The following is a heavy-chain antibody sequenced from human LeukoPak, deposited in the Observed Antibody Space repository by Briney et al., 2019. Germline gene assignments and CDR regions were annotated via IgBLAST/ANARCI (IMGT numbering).Heavy chain of an antibody. Sequence: PGGSLTLSCSAYGFGFYIYAMGWERQAQGKGLEWVLAISGSGANKASAVPVRGRFTISRDNSKNTLYLQMNSLRAEDTAVYFCAKDSMLDFWSASSTYYYYMDVWGKGTTVTVSS. CDR3: AKDSMLDFWSASSTYYYYMDV. D-gene: IGHD3-3*01. CDR1: GFGFYIYA. CDR2: ISGSGANK. J-gene: IGHJ6*03. V-gene: IGHV3-23*01.